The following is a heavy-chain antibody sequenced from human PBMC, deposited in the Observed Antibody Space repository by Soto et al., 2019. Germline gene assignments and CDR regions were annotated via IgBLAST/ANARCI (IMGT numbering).Heavy chain of an antibody. CDR3: AKSGHYDSSGYGYFDY. D-gene: IGHD3-22*01. Sequence: EVQLVESGGGLVQPGRSLRLSCAASGFTFDDYAMHWVRQAPGKGLEWVSGNSWNSGSIGYADSVKGRLTISRDNAKNSLYLKMNSLRAEDTALYYCAKSGHYDSSGYGYFDYWGQGTLVTVSS. CDR2: NSWNSGSI. J-gene: IGHJ4*02. V-gene: IGHV3-9*01. CDR1: GFTFDDYA.